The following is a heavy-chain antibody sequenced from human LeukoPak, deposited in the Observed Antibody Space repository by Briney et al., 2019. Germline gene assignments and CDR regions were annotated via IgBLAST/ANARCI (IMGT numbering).Heavy chain of an antibody. CDR3: ARSEYYYDSSGYYPYDY. CDR1: GYTFTSYY. J-gene: IGHJ4*02. D-gene: IGHD3-22*01. Sequence: ASVKVSCKASGYTFTSYYMHWVRQAPGQGLEWMGIINPSGGSTSYAQKFQGRVTMTRDTSTSTVYMELSSLRSEDTAVYYCARSEYYYDSSGYYPYDYWGQGTLVTVSS. V-gene: IGHV1-46*01. CDR2: INPSGGST.